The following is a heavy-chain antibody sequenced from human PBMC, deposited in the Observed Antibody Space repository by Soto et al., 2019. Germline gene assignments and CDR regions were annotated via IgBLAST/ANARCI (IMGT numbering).Heavy chain of an antibody. V-gene: IGHV4-59*01. CDR2: IYYSGST. CDR3: ARASWRYSSGWSFDY. CDR1: GGSISSYY. Sequence: SETLFLTCTVSGGSISSYYWSWIRQPPGKGLEWIGYIYYSGSTNYNPSLKSRVTISVDTSKNQFSLKLSSVTAADTAVYYCARASWRYSSGWSFDYWGQGTLVTVSS. D-gene: IGHD6-19*01. J-gene: IGHJ4*02.